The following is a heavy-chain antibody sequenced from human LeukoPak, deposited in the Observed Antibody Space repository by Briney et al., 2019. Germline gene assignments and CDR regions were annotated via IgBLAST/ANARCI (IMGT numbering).Heavy chain of an antibody. Sequence: PSETLSLTCTVSGDSISGTSHFWDWIRQAPGKGLEWIGNIYYRGTTYYNPSLKSRVTISVDTSKNQFSLNLASVTAADTAVYYCARETGSGYGVGYWGQGTLVTVSS. V-gene: IGHV4-39*07. CDR1: GDSISGTSHF. D-gene: IGHD3-22*01. J-gene: IGHJ4*02. CDR3: ARETGSGYGVGY. CDR2: IYYRGTT.